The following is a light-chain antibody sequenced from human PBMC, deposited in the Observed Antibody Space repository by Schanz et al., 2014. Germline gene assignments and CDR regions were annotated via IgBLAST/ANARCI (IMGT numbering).Light chain of an antibody. V-gene: IGLV1-40*01. CDR2: ANK. J-gene: IGLJ3*02. Sequence: QSVLTQPPSVSGAPGQRVTISCTGSSSNIGAGYDVHWYQQLPGTAPKLLIYANKIRPSGVPDRFSGSKSDTSASLAITGLQAEDEADYYCQSYDSSLSAWVFGGGTKVTVL. CDR1: SSNIGAGYD. CDR3: QSYDSSLSAWV.